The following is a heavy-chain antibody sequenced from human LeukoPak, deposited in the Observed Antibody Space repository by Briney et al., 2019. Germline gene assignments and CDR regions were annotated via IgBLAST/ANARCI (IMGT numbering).Heavy chain of an antibody. J-gene: IGHJ4*02. V-gene: IGHV3-15*01. CDR3: ITGSSSCYVCFDY. CDR2: IKSKTDDGTT. Sequence: SGGSLRLSCAASGFTFSNAWMSWVRQAPGKGLEWVGRIKSKTDDGTTDYAAPVKGRFTISRDDSKNTLYLQMNSLKTEDTAVYYCITGSSSCYVCFDYWGQGTLVTVSS. CDR1: GFTFSNAW. D-gene: IGHD2-2*01.